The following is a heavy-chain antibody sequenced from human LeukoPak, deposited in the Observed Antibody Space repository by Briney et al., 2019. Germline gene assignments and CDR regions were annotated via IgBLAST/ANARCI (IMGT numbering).Heavy chain of an antibody. CDR1: GGSISSYY. CDR3: ARFHGGYDYVWGSYPYYFDY. J-gene: IGHJ4*02. Sequence: SETLSLTCTVSGGSISSYYWSWIRQPPGKGLEWIGYIYYSGSTNYNPSLKSRVTISVDTSKNQFSLKLSSVIAADTAVYYCARFHGGYDYVWGSYPYYFDYWGQGTLVTVSS. CDR2: IYYSGST. D-gene: IGHD3-16*01. V-gene: IGHV4-59*01.